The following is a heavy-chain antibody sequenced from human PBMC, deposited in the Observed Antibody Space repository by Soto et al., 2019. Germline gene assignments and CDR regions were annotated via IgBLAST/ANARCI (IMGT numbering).Heavy chain of an antibody. V-gene: IGHV6-1*01. D-gene: IGHD5-12*01. CDR3: ASCRDICGAFCAHFDY. CDR1: GDSVSSNSAA. J-gene: IGHJ4*02. Sequence: SKTLSLTCAISGDSVSSNSAAWNWIRQSPSRGLEWLGRTYYRSKWYNDYAVSVKSRITINPDTSKNQISLQLNSVTPEDTAVYYCASCRDICGAFCAHFDYWGLGSLVTVSS. CDR2: TYYRSKWYN.